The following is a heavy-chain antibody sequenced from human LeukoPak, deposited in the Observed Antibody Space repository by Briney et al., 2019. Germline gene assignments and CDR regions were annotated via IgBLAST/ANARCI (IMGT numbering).Heavy chain of an antibody. CDR1: GFTFSSYA. Sequence: GGSLRLSCAASGFTFSSYAMSWVRQAPGKGLEWVSAISGTGGSTSYADSLKGRFTISRDNSKNTVYLQMSSLTAEDTAVYYCAKERGRDYDDRAFDLWGQGTMVTVSS. CDR2: ISGTGGST. V-gene: IGHV3-23*01. D-gene: IGHD3-22*01. J-gene: IGHJ3*01. CDR3: AKERGRDYDDRAFDL.